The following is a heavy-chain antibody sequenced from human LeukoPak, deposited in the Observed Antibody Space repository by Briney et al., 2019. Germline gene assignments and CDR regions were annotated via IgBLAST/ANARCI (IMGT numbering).Heavy chain of an antibody. J-gene: IGHJ3*02. V-gene: IGHV3-30*03. CDR1: GFAFSSYG. CDR2: ISYDGSNK. D-gene: IGHD1-26*01. Sequence: GGSLRLSCAASGFAFSSYGMHWVRQAPGKGLEWVAVISYDGSNKYYADSVKGRFTISRDNAKNSLYLQMDSLRAEDTAVYYCARGGIITSYAFEIWGQGAMVTVSS. CDR3: ARGGIITSYAFEI.